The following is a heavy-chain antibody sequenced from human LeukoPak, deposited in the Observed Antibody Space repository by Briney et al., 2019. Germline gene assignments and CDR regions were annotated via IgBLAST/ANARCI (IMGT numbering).Heavy chain of an antibody. Sequence: SVKVSCKASGGTFSSYAISWVRQAPGQGLEWMGGIIPIFGTANYAQKFQGRVTMTTDTSTSTAYMELRSLRSDDTAVYYCARGDSSGWYGAIDYWGQGTLVTVSS. CDR1: GGTFSSYA. D-gene: IGHD6-19*01. CDR2: IIPIFGTA. V-gene: IGHV1-69*05. CDR3: ARGDSSGWYGAIDY. J-gene: IGHJ4*02.